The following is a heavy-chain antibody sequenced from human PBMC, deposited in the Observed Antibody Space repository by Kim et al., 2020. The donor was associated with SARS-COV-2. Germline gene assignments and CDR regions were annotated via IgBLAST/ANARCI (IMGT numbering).Heavy chain of an antibody. CDR3: MRHPRVGNLDVMT. Sequence: SETLSLTCNVSGVSIRSSDYFWGWIRQPPGKGLEWVGSIYSYGNMYYNQSLKSRLTVSVDTSKDQVSLKLNSVTAADTAVYYCMRHPRVGNLDVMTWGLGILVTVSS. V-gene: IGHV4-39*01. CDR1: GVSIRSSDYF. D-gene: IGHD3-16*01. CDR2: IYSYGNM. J-gene: IGHJ4*02.